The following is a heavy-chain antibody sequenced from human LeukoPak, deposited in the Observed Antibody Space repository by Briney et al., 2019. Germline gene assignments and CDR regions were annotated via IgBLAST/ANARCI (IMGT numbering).Heavy chain of an antibody. D-gene: IGHD5-12*01. V-gene: IGHV4-34*01. CDR1: GGSFNGYY. Sequence: SETLSLTCAVYGGSFNGYYLSWIRQPPGKGLEWIGETSHSGSTNYNPSLKSRVIISVDTSKNQSSLKLSSVTAADFVFYYSPPTIYSGFDSLDYWGQGTLVTVSS. J-gene: IGHJ4*02. CDR2: TSHSGST. CDR3: PPTIYSGFDSLDY.